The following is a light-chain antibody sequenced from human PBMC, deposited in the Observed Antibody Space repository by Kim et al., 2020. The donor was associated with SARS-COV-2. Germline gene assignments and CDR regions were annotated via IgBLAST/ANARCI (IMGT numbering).Light chain of an antibody. Sequence: VSPGESATLSCRASRSINTKLAWYQQKTGQAPWLLIYDASTRASGIPARFSGRGSGTEFTLTISSLQSEDFAVYYCHQYNNWPPTFGQGTKVDIK. CDR2: DAS. V-gene: IGKV3-15*01. J-gene: IGKJ1*01. CDR3: HQYNNWPPT. CDR1: RSINTK.